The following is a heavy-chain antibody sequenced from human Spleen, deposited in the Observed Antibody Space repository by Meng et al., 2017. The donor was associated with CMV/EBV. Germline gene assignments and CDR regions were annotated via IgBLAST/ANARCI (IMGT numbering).Heavy chain of an antibody. CDR1: GFSFSTYS. CDR3: ARSTSGWYSPFDY. V-gene: IGHV3-21*01. D-gene: IGHD6-19*01. J-gene: IGHJ4*02. Sequence: GGSLRLSCAASGFSFSTYSMNWVRQAPGKGLEWVSSISSRSSYIYYADSVKGRFTISSDNAKNSLYLQMNSLRAEDTAVYYCARSTSGWYSPFDYWGQGTLVTVSS. CDR2: ISSRSSYI.